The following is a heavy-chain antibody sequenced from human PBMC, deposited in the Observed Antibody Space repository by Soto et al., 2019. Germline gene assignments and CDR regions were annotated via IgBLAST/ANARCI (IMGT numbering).Heavy chain of an antibody. Sequence: SVKVSCKASGGTFSSYAISWVRQAPGQGLEWMGGIIPIFGTANYAQKFQGRVTITADESTSTAYMELSSLRSEDTAVYYCARDTELRCFALYWGQGTLVTVSS. CDR1: GGTFSSYA. CDR3: ARDTELRCFALY. V-gene: IGHV1-69*13. D-gene: IGHD3-9*01. CDR2: IIPIFGTA. J-gene: IGHJ4*02.